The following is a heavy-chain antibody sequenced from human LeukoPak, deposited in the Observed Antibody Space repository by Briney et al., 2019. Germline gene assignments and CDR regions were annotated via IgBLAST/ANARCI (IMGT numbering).Heavy chain of an antibody. CDR1: GFTFSSYS. CDR3: ARSIPSYYYDSSGPFDY. D-gene: IGHD3-22*01. V-gene: IGHV3-21*01. CDR2: ISSSSSYI. Sequence: GGSLRLSCAAPGFTFSSYSMNWVRQAPGKGLEWVSSISSSSSYIYYADSVKGRFTISRDNAKNLLYLQMNSLRAEDTAVSYCARSIPSYYYDSSGPFDYWGQGTLVTVSS. J-gene: IGHJ4*02.